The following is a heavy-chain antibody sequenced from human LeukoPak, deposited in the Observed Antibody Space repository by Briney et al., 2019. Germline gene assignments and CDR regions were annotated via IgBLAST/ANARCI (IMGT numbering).Heavy chain of an antibody. D-gene: IGHD6-6*01. CDR3: ARDSSSLPLDY. V-gene: IGHV4-59*11. Sequence: SETLSLTRTVSGGSISSHYWSWIRQPPGKGLEWIGYIYYSGSTNYNPSLKSRVTISVDTSKYQFSLKLSSMTAADTAVYYCARDSSSLPLDYWGQGTLVTVSS. CDR1: GGSISSHY. CDR2: IYYSGST. J-gene: IGHJ4*02.